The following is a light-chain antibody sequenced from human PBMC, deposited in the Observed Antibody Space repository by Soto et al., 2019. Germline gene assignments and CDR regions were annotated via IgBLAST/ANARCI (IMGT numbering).Light chain of an antibody. Sequence: EVVRTQSPDSLSVSPGERATLSCRASQSVSSNLAWYQQKLGQAPRLLIYGASTRATGISARFGGSGSGTEFTLTISSLQSEDFAIYYCQQYKNWPRTFGQGTKVDIK. CDR1: QSVSSN. J-gene: IGKJ1*01. V-gene: IGKV3-15*01. CDR3: QQYKNWPRT. CDR2: GAS.